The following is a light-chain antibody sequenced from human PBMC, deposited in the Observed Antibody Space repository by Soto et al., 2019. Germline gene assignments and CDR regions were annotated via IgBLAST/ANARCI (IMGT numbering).Light chain of an antibody. Sequence: QSVLTQPPSASGTPGQKVTISCSGSSSNIGSDFVYWFQQLPGTAPTLLIYRNNQPPSGVPDRFSGSKAGTSASLAISGLRSEEEADSYCASWDGSLRGWVFGGGTKLTFL. J-gene: IGLJ3*02. CDR1: SSNIGSDF. CDR2: RNN. V-gene: IGLV1-47*01. CDR3: ASWDGSLRGWV.